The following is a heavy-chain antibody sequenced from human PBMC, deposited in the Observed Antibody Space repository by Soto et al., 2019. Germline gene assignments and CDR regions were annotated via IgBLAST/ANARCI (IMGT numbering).Heavy chain of an antibody. J-gene: IGHJ4*02. Sequence: EVQLVESGGGLVNPGGSLRLSCAASGITFNYYTVHWVRRAPGKGLEWVSSISSTTNYIYYGDSMKGRFTISRDNAKNSLYLEMNSLRAEDTAVYYCARESEDLTSNFDYWGQGTLVTVSS. CDR1: GITFNYYT. CDR3: ARESEDLTSNFDY. CDR2: ISSTTNYI. V-gene: IGHV3-21*06.